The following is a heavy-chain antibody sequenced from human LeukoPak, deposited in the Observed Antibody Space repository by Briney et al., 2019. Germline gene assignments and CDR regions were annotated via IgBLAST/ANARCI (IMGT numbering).Heavy chain of an antibody. Sequence: ASVKVSCKASGYTFTSYDINWVRQATGQGLEWMGWMNPKSGNIGYAQKFQGRVTIARDTSISTAYMELSSLTSADSAVYYCARGGSRMDYDSSGYPDYWGQGTLVTVSS. CDR2: MNPKSGNI. CDR3: ARGGSRMDYDSSGYPDY. D-gene: IGHD3-22*01. J-gene: IGHJ4*02. V-gene: IGHV1-8*01. CDR1: GYTFTSYD.